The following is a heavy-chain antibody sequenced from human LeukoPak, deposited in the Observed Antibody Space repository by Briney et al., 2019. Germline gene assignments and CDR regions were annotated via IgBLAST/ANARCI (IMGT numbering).Heavy chain of an antibody. D-gene: IGHD6-19*01. CDR2: INWNGGST. J-gene: IGHJ4*02. Sequence: GGSLRLSCAASGFTFDDYGMSWVRQAPGKGPEWVSGINWNGGSTGYADSVKGRFTISRDNAKNSLYLQMNSLRAEDTALYHCAREPPPYSSGRYTFDYWGQGTLVTVSS. CDR3: AREPPPYSSGRYTFDY. V-gene: IGHV3-20*01. CDR1: GFTFDDYG.